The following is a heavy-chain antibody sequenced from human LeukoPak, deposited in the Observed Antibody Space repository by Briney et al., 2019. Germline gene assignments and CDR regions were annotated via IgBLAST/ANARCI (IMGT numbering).Heavy chain of an antibody. CDR1: GFTFSSES. CDR2: ISSSSSYI. Sequence: PGGSLRLSCAASGFTFSSESMNWVRQAPGKGLEWVSSISSSSSYISYADSVKGRFTISRDNAKNSLYLQMNSLRAEDTAVYYCARGLVFRGDPWGQGTLVTVSS. CDR3: ARGLVFRGDP. V-gene: IGHV3-21*01. D-gene: IGHD7-27*01. J-gene: IGHJ5*02.